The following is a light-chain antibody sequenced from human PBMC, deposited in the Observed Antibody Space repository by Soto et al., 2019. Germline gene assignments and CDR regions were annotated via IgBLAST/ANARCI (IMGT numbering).Light chain of an antibody. Sequence: DIQMTQSPSSVSASVGDRVTITCRATQGISSWLAWYQQKPGKAPKLLIYAASSLQSGVPSRFSCSGSGTDFTLTINYMQPEDLSVYYCHHYGSSLPDTFGQGTKLEIK. J-gene: IGKJ2*01. CDR3: HHYGSSLPDT. CDR1: QGISSW. V-gene: IGKV1D-16*01. CDR2: AAS.